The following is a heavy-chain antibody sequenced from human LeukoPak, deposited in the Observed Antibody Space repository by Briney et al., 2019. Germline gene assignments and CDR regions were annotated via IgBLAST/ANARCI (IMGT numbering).Heavy chain of an antibody. Sequence: ASVKVSCKASGYTLTAHYMHLVRQAPGQGLEWMGRINPNSGDTNYAQKFQGRVTMTRDTSISTAYMDLSRLTSDDTAVYYCARPYGSGSFDNWFDPWGQGTLVIASS. D-gene: IGHD3-10*01. V-gene: IGHV1-2*06. CDR3: ARPYGSGSFDNWFDP. CDR2: INPNSGDT. CDR1: GYTLTAHY. J-gene: IGHJ5*02.